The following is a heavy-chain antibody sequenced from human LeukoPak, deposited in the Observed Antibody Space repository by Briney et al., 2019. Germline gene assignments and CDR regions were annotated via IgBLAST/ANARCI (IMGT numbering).Heavy chain of an antibody. Sequence: GGSLRLSCAASGFTFDDYAMHWVRQAPGKGLEWVSGISWNSGSIGYADSVKGRFTISRDNAKNSLYLQMNSLRAEDTALYYCAKDNQQWLVSYFDYWGQGTLVTVSS. CDR2: ISWNSGSI. CDR1: GFTFDDYA. V-gene: IGHV3-9*01. J-gene: IGHJ4*02. CDR3: AKDNQQWLVSYFDY. D-gene: IGHD6-19*01.